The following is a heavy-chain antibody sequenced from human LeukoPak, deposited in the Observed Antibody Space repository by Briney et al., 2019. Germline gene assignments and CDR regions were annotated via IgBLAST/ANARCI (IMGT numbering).Heavy chain of an antibody. CDR1: GYTFTSYG. CDR3: ARAILNSNVLLWFGESVGPFDY. CDR2: ISAYNGNT. Sequence: APVKVSCKASGYTFTSYGISWVRQAPGQGLEWMGWISAYNGNTNYAQKLQGRVTMTTDTSTSTAYMELRSLRSDDTAVYYCARAILNSNVLLWFGESVGPFDYWGQGTLVTVSS. D-gene: IGHD3-10*01. V-gene: IGHV1-18*01. J-gene: IGHJ4*02.